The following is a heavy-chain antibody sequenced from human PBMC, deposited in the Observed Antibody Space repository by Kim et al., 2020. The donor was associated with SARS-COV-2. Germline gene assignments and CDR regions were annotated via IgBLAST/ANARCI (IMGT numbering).Heavy chain of an antibody. Sequence: GGSLRLSCAASGFTFSGSAMHWVHQASGKGLEWVGRIRTGARNYATAYAASVTGRFIISRDDSKNTAYLQMNSLKTEDTAVYYCSRLEYSSSSWGANWG. D-gene: IGHD6-6*01. J-gene: IGHJ1*01. V-gene: IGHV3-73*01. CDR2: IRTGARNYAT. CDR1: GFTFSGSA. CDR3: SRLEYSSSSWGAN.